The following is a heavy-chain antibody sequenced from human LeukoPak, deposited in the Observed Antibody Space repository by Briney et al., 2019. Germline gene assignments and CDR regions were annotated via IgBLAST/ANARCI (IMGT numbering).Heavy chain of an antibody. CDR1: GFTFSSYG. Sequence: GGSLRLSCAASGFTFSSYGMHWVRQAPGKGLEWVAFIRYDGSNKYYADSVKGRFTISRDNSKNTLYLQMNSLRAEDTAVYYCARHSPPRLWFGESPYYFDYWGQGTLVTVSS. D-gene: IGHD3-10*01. CDR3: ARHSPPRLWFGESPYYFDY. V-gene: IGHV3-30*02. CDR2: IRYDGSNK. J-gene: IGHJ4*02.